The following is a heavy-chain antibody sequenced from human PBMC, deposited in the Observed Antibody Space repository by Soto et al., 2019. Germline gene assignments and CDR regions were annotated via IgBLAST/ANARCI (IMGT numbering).Heavy chain of an antibody. V-gene: IGHV3-30-3*01. Sequence: PGGSLRLSCAASGFTFSSYATHWVRQAPGKGLEWVAVISYDGGNKYYADSVKGRFTISRDNSKNTLYLQMNSLRAEDTAVYYAVTEWFDPWGQGTLVTVSS. D-gene: IGHD3-16*01. CDR2: ISYDGGNK. CDR3: VTEWFDP. J-gene: IGHJ5*02. CDR1: GFTFSSYA.